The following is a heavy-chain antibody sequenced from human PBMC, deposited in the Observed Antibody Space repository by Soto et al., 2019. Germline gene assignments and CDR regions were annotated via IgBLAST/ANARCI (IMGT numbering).Heavy chain of an antibody. J-gene: IGHJ4*02. V-gene: IGHV1-3*01. D-gene: IGHD1-1*01. CDR3: ARGRWTQTTADDYLDS. Sequence: QVQLVQSGTEVKKPGASVKLSCKASGYTFTNYAIHWVRRAPGQRLEWMVWINAGNGHTKYSQKFQGRVTVTRDPSATTAYMELSSLRSEDTAVYYCARGRWTQTTADDYLDSWGQGTLVNVSS. CDR2: INAGNGHT. CDR1: GYTFTNYA.